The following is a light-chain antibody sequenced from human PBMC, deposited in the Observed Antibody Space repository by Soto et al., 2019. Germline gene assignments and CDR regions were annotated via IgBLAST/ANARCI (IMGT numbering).Light chain of an antibody. J-gene: IGKJ5*01. Sequence: EIVMTQSPATLSVYPGERSTLXXRASESVSSKLVWYQQKPGKAPRXLIHDASTRATGIPARFSGSGSGTEFILTISSVESEDFAIYYCQQHNDWPTFGQGTRLEIK. V-gene: IGKV3-15*01. CDR1: ESVSSK. CDR2: DAS. CDR3: QQHNDWPT.